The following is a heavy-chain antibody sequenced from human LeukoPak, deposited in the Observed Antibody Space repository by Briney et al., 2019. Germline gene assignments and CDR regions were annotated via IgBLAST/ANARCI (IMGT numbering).Heavy chain of an antibody. Sequence: PGGSLRLSCTASGFTFGDYTMHWVRQAPGKGLEWVGVIRSKAYGGTTDCAASVKGRFTISRDDSKSIAYLQMNSLKTEDTAVYYCARTAYFDYWGQGTLVTVSS. V-gene: IGHV3-49*04. J-gene: IGHJ4*02. CDR1: GFTFGDYT. CDR2: IRSKAYGGTT. CDR3: ARTAYFDY.